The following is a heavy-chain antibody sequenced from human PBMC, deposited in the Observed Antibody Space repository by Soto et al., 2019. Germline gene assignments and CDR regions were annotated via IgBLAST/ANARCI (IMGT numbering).Heavy chain of an antibody. CDR2: IYYSGST. D-gene: IGHD3-3*01. J-gene: IGHJ5*02. CDR3: ARHGGYDFWSGYPIFAEISWFDP. V-gene: IGHV4-59*08. Sequence: SETLSLTCTVSGGSISSYYWSWIRQPPGKGLEWIGYIYYSGSTNYNPSLKSRVTISVDTSKNQFSLKLSSVTAADTAVYYCARHGGYDFWSGYPIFAEISWFDPWGQGTLVTVSS. CDR1: GGSISSYY.